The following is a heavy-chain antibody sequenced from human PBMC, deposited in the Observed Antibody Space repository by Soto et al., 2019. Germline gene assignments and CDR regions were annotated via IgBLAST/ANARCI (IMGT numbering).Heavy chain of an antibody. D-gene: IGHD2-15*01. Sequence: QVQLVESGGGVVQPGRSLRLSCAASGFTFSSYGMHWVRQAPGKGLEWVAVISYDGSNKYYADSVKGRFTISRDNSKNTLYLQMNSLRAEDTAVYYCAKDQRPVLVAAPSDYWGQGTLVTVSS. J-gene: IGHJ4*02. CDR1: GFTFSSYG. CDR3: AKDQRPVLVAAPSDY. V-gene: IGHV3-30*18. CDR2: ISYDGSNK.